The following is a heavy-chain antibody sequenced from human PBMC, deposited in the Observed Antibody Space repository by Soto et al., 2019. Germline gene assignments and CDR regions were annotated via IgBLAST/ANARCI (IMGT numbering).Heavy chain of an antibody. J-gene: IGHJ4*02. CDR2: IHPDGGHT. CDR1: GYTFTNYY. Sequence: SVKVSCKSSGYTFTNYYVQWVRQAPGQGLEWMGVIHPDGGHTTYSQKFQDRVTMTRDTFTSTIYMELSSLRSEDTAVYYCARGDNDYWGQGTLVTVSS. V-gene: IGHV1-46*01. CDR3: ARGDNDY.